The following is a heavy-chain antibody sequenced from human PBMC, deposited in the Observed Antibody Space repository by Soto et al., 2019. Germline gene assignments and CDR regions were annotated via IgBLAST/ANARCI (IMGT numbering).Heavy chain of an antibody. V-gene: IGHV4-30-4*01. CDR2: IYYSGST. Sequence: SETLSLPSPFSVGSISSGDYYWSWIRQPPGKGLEWIGYIYYSGSTYYNPSLKSRVTISVDTSKNQFSLKLSSVTAADTAVYYCARVTIFGVVIMDYGMDVWGQGTTVTVSS. CDR3: ARVTIFGVVIMDYGMDV. J-gene: IGHJ6*02. D-gene: IGHD3-3*01. CDR1: VGSISSGDYY.